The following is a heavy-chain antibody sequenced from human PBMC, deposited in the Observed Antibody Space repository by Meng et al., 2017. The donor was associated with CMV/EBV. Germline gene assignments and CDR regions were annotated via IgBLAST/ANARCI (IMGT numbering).Heavy chain of an antibody. CDR1: GGSVSSASYY. CDR3: AREENDGSGYYHAFDY. J-gene: IGHJ4*02. D-gene: IGHD3-22*01. V-gene: IGHV4-61*01. CDR2: IYYIGST. Sequence: GSLRLSCTVSGGSVSSASYYWSWIRQPPGKGLEWLGYIYYIGSTNYNPSLKSRVTISVDTSKNQFSLKLSSVTAPDTAVYYCAREENDGSGYYHAFDYWGQGTLVTVSS.